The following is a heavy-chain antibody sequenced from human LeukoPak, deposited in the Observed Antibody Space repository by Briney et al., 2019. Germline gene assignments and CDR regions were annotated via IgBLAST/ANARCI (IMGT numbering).Heavy chain of an antibody. D-gene: IGHD2-15*01. CDR3: ARLYCSGGGCYSAFDY. CDR2: IKEDGGEK. J-gene: IGHJ4*02. Sequence: PGGSLRLSCAASGFTFSGYWMSWVRPAPGKGLEWGANIKEDGGEKYYVDSVKGRFTISRDNAENSLYLQMNSLRAEDTAVYYCARLYCSGGGCYSAFDYWGQGTLVTVSS. CDR1: GFTFSGYW. V-gene: IGHV3-7*04.